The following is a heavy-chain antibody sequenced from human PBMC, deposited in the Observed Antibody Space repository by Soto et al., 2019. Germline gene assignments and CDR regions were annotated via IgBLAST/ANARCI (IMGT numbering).Heavy chain of an antibody. J-gene: IGHJ4*02. V-gene: IGHV4-39*01. CDR3: ARHTPAISISDH. CDR1: GGSISSGGYY. Sequence: PSETLSLTCTVSGGSISSGGYYWGWIRQPPGKGLEWIVSIYYSGSTYYNPSLKSRVTISVDTSKNQFSLKLSSVTAADTAVYYCARHTPAISISDHWGQGTLVTVSS. D-gene: IGHD2-15*01. CDR2: IYYSGST.